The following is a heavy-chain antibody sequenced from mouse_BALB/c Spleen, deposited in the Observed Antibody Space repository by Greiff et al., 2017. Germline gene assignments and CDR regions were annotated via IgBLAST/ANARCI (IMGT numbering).Heavy chain of an antibody. V-gene: IGHV5-9-4*01. J-gene: IGHJ4*01. CDR3: ARNGYYAMDY. CDR1: GFTFSSYA. Sequence: EVQLVESRGGLVKPGGSLKLSCAASGFTFSSYAMSWVRQSPEKRLEWVAEISSGGSYTYYPDTVTGRFTISRDNAKNTLYLEMSSLRSEDTAMYYCARNGYYAMDYWGQGTSVTVSS. CDR2: ISSGGSYT.